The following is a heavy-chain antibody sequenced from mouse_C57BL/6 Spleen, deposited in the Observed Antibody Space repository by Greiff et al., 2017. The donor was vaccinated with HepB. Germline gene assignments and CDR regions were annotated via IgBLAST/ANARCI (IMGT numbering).Heavy chain of an antibody. J-gene: IGHJ1*03. CDR2: IDPENGDT. V-gene: IGHV14-4*01. D-gene: IGHD2-4*01. Sequence: EVQLQQSGAELVRPGASVKLSCTASGFNIKDDYMHWVKQRPEQGLEWIGWIDPENGDTEYASKFQGKATITADTSSNTAYLQLRSLTSEDTSVYYCTTLITSGYFDVWGTGTTVIVSS. CDR1: GFNIKDDY. CDR3: TTLITSGYFDV.